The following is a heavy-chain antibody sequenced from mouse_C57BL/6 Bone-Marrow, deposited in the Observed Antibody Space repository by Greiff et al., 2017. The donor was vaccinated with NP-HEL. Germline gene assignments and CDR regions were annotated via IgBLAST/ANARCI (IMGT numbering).Heavy chain of an antibody. D-gene: IGHD1-1*01. CDR3: ARDYHVGFAY. V-gene: IGHV1-69*01. CDR1: GYTFTSYW. J-gene: IGHJ3*01. CDR2: IDPSDSYT. Sequence: VQLQQPGAELVMPGASVKLSCKASGYTFTSYWMHWVKQRPGQGLEWIGEIDPSDSYTNYHQKFKGKSTLTVDKSSSTAYMQLSSLTSEDSAVYYCARDYHVGFAYWGQETLVTVSA.